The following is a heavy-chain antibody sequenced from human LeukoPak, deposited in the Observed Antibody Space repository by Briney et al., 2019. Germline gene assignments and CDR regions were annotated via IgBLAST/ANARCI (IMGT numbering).Heavy chain of an antibody. J-gene: IGHJ4*02. CDR3: ARPAYCGGDCYPAYYFDY. CDR2: IYTSGST. D-gene: IGHD2-21*02. Sequence: SETLSLTCTVSGGSISSGSYYWSWIRQPAGKGLEWIGRIYTSGSTNYNPSLKSRVTISVDTSKNQFSLKLSSVTAADTAVYYCARPAYCGGDCYPAYYFDYWGQGTLVTVSS. CDR1: GGSISSGSYY. V-gene: IGHV4-61*02.